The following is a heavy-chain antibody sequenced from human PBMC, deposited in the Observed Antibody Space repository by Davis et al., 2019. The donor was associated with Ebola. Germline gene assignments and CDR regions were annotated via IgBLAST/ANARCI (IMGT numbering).Heavy chain of an antibody. V-gene: IGHV4-59*08. CDR3: ARYYGSGIGYYFDY. CDR1: GFTFSSYS. J-gene: IGHJ4*02. CDR2: IYYSGST. Sequence: PGGSLRLSCAASGFTFSSYSMNWIRQPPGKGLEYIGYIYYSGSTYYNPSLKSRVTISVDTSKNQFSLKLSSVTAADTAVYYCARYYGSGIGYYFDYWGQGTLVTVSS. D-gene: IGHD3-10*01.